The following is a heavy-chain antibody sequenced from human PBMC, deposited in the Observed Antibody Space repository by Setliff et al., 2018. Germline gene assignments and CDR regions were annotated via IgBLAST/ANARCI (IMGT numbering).Heavy chain of an antibody. CDR3: ARANRIPRILDY. CDR1: GESIDSVATGNHY. CDR2: IHYSGST. V-gene: IGHV4-61*01. J-gene: IGHJ4*02. D-gene: IGHD2-2*02. Sequence: PSETLSLTCIVSGESIDSVATGNHYWSWIRQPPGKGLEWIGCIHYSGSTNYNPSLKTRVTIPVDKSNNQISVRLRSVTAADTAVYYCARANRIPRILDYWGQGSLVTVSS.